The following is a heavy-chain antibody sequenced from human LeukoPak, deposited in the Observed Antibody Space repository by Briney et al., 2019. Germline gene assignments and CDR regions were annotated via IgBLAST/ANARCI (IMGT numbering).Heavy chain of an antibody. D-gene: IGHD3-9*01. V-gene: IGHV3-23*01. CDR3: ARVSYDILTYYFDY. J-gene: IGHJ4*02. CDR1: GFTFSSYA. CDR2: ISGSGGST. Sequence: GGSLRLSCAASGFTFSSYAMSWVRQAPGKGLEWVSAISGSGGSTYYADSVKGRFTISRDNSKNTLYLQMNSLRAEDTAVYYCARVSYDILTYYFDYWGQGTLVTVSS.